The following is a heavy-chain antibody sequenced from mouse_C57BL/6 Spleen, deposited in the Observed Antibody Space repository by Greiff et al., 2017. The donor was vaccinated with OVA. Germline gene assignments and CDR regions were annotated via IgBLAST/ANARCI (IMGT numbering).Heavy chain of an antibody. CDR1: GYAFTNYL. J-gene: IGHJ4*01. CDR2: INPGSGGT. CDR3: ARVYGGSMDY. D-gene: IGHD1-1*01. V-gene: IGHV1-54*01. Sequence: VMLVESGAELVRPGTSVKVSCKASGYAFTNYLIEWVKQRPGQGLEWIGVINPGSGGTNYNEKFKGKATLTADKSSSTAYMQLSSLTSEDSAVYFCARVYGGSMDYWGQGTSVTVSS.